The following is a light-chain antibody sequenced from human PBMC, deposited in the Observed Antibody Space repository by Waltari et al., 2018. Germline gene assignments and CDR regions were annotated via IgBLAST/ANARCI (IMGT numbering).Light chain of an antibody. CDR1: QSVSSNS. Sequence: DTVLTQSPGTLSLSSGERATLSCRASQSVSSNSLAWYQQRPGEAPRLLIYSAPSRATGIPARFSGSGSGTDFTLTISRLEPEDSAIYYCQQYGYSLAFGGGTRVEI. J-gene: IGKJ4*01. CDR2: SAP. V-gene: IGKV3-20*01. CDR3: QQYGYSLA.